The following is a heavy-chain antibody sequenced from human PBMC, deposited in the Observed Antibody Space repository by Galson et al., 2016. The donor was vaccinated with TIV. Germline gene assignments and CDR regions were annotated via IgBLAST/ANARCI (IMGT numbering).Heavy chain of an antibody. CDR1: GFTFNAFG. CDR3: ARIYNAGYTIDY. Sequence: SLRLSCAASGFTFNAFGIHWVRQAPGKGLGWVAVVWYNGNNKYYADSVKGRFTVSRDTSKNTLHLQMNSLRAEDTAVYYCARIYNAGYTIDYWGQGTLVTVSS. J-gene: IGHJ4*02. V-gene: IGHV3-33*01. D-gene: IGHD5-18*01. CDR2: VWYNGNNK.